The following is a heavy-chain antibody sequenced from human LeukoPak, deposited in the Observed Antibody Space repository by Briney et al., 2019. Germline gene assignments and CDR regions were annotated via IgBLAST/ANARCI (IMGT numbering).Heavy chain of an antibody. CDR2: IDYSGSNT. CDR1: GFTFSSYD. D-gene: IGHD4-23*01. Sequence: GGSLRLSCAASGFTFSSYDMNWVRQAPGKGLEWVSAIDYSGSNTYYADSVKGRFTISRDDAKNTLYLQMNSLRAEDTALYYCAKKETVVSPGNYFDYWGQGTLVTVSS. CDR3: AKKETVVSPGNYFDY. J-gene: IGHJ4*02. V-gene: IGHV3-23*01.